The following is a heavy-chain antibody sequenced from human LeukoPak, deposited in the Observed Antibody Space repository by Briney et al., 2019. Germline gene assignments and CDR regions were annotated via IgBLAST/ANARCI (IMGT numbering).Heavy chain of an antibody. CDR3: AKFSDISTGYSDY. J-gene: IGHJ4*02. Sequence: TGGSLRLSCAASGFTFSSYAMSWVRQSPGKGVEWVSVISGGGGSTYYADSVRGGDTISRENYKNTLYMRKKRVRADDTAVYYCAKFSDISTGYSDYWGQGTLVTVSS. V-gene: IGHV3-23*01. CDR2: ISGGGGST. CDR1: GFTFSSYA. D-gene: IGHD3-9*01.